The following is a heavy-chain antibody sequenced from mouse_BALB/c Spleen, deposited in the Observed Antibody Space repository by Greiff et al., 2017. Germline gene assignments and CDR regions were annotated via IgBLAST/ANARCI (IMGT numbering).Heavy chain of an antibody. CDR1: GFTFSSYA. V-gene: IGHV5-9-4*01. Sequence: EVKVVESGGGLVKPGGSLKLSCAASGFTFSSYAMSWVRQSPEKRLEWVAEISSGGSYTYYPDTVTGRFTISRDNAKNTLYLEMSSLRSEDTAMYYCARDSYDYDGVAYWGQGTLVTVSA. CDR2: ISSGGSYT. D-gene: IGHD2-4*01. J-gene: IGHJ3*01. CDR3: ARDSYDYDGVAY.